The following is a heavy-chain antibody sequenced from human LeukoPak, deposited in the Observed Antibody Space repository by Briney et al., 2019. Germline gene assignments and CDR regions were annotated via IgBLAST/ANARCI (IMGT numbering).Heavy chain of an antibody. Sequence: GSLRLSCAASGFTFSSYAMSWIRQPPGKGLEWIGYIYYSGSTNYNPSLKSRVTILVDTSKNQVSLKLSSVTAADTAVYFCARDWGVEGRPGYMDVWGKGTTVTVSS. J-gene: IGHJ6*03. D-gene: IGHD6-6*01. CDR2: IYYSGST. V-gene: IGHV4-59*01. CDR1: GFTFSSYA. CDR3: ARDWGVEGRPGYMDV.